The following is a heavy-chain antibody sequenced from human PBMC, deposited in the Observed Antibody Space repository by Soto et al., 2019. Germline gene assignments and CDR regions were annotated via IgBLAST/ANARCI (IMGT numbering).Heavy chain of an antibody. D-gene: IGHD6-13*01. CDR1: GGSISSSSYY. J-gene: IGHJ5*02. Sequence: SETLSLTCTVSGGSISSSSYYWGWIRQPPGKGLEWIGSIYYSGSTYYNPSLKSRVTISVDTSKNQFSLKLSSVTAADTAVYYCARHNRVWQQLGQLYWFDPWGQGTMVTVYS. V-gene: IGHV4-39*01. CDR3: ARHNRVWQQLGQLYWFDP. CDR2: IYYSGST.